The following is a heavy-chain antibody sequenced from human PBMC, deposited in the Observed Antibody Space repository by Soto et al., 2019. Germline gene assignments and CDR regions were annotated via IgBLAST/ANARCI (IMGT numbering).Heavy chain of an antibody. CDR3: ARDVNDSSGSQGFDY. Sequence: SETLSLTCTDIGASVSSNNYYWSWIRQRPGNGLEWIGYIHYSGDSYDNPSLTSRITMSMDVSKNQFSLNLRSVTAADTAIYYCARDVNDSSGSQGFDYWGQGTLVTVSS. V-gene: IGHV4-31*03. J-gene: IGHJ4*02. CDR2: IHYSGDS. D-gene: IGHD3-22*01. CDR1: GASVSSNNYY.